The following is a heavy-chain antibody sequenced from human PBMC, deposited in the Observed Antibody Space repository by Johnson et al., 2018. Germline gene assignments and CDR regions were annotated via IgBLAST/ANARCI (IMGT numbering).Heavy chain of an antibody. J-gene: IGHJ3*01. Sequence: LQLVESGGGVVQPGRSLRLSCAASGFTFSTYGMHWVRQAPGKGLEWVAVISYDGSNKYYADSVKGRFTISRDSSKNTLYMQMKSLRAEDTAGFYCAKDLAPVLSYYYDSSGYYYYDAFDVWGQGTMVTVSS. CDR3: AKDLAPVLSYYYDSSGYYYYDAFDV. D-gene: IGHD3-22*01. V-gene: IGHV3-30*18. CDR2: ISYDGSNK. CDR1: GFTFSTYG.